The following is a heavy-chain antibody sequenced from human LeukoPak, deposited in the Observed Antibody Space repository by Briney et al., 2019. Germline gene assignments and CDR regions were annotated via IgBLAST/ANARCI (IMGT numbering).Heavy chain of an antibody. J-gene: IGHJ4*02. V-gene: IGHV4-4*07. Sequence: PSETLSLTCTVSGGSISSYYWSWIRQPPGKGLEWIGRIYTSGSTNYNPSLKSRVTMSVDTSKNQFSLKLSSVTAADTAVYYCASTLYDYVWGSYRYFDYWGQGTLVTVSS. CDR2: IYTSGST. D-gene: IGHD3-16*02. CDR1: GGSISSYY. CDR3: ASTLYDYVWGSYRYFDY.